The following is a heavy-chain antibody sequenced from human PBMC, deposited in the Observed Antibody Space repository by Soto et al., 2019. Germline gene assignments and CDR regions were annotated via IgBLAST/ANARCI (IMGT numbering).Heavy chain of an antibody. CDR3: ARSYGLRFLEWKYYYYGMDV. CDR2: INHSGST. Sequence: QVQLQQWGAGLLKPSETLSLTCAVYGGSFSGYYWSWIRQPPGKGLEWIGEINHSGSTNYNPSLKSRVTISVDTSKNQFSLKLSSVIAADTAVYYCARSYGLRFLEWKYYYYGMDVWGQGSTVTVSS. CDR1: GGSFSGYY. J-gene: IGHJ6*02. V-gene: IGHV4-34*01. D-gene: IGHD3-3*01.